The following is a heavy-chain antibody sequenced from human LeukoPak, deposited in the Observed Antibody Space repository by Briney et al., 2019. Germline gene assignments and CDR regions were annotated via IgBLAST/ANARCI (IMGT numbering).Heavy chain of an antibody. V-gene: IGHV4-39*07. CDR2: IYYSGST. CDR3: ARVPKLGTDYFDY. D-gene: IGHD7-27*01. J-gene: IGHJ4*02. CDR1: GGSISSSSYY. Sequence: SETLSLTCTVSGGSISSSSYYWGWIRQPPGKGLEWIGSIYYSGSTYYNPSLKSRVTISVDTSKNQFSLKLSSVTAADTAVYYCARVPKLGTDYFDYWGQGTLVTVSS.